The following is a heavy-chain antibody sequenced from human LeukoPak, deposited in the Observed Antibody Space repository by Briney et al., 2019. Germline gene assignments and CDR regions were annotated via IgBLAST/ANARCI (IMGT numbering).Heavy chain of an antibody. V-gene: IGHV3-30*04. J-gene: IGHJ4*02. CDR1: GFTFSHYA. CDR2: ISYVGSHT. CDR3: TRNDYGTYYFDY. Sequence: GRSLRLSCAASGFTFSHYAMHWVRQAPGKGLEWVAVISYVGSHTYYADSVKGRFTISRDNSKYTLYLQMNSLRTEDTAMYFCTRNDYGTYYFDYWGQGTLVTVSS. D-gene: IGHD4-17*01.